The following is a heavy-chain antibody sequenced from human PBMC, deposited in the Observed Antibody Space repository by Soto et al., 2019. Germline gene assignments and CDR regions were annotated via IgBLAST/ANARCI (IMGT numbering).Heavy chain of an antibody. V-gene: IGHV3-23*01. CDR3: AKGKGEGYCTGGSCSFDN. J-gene: IGHJ4*02. D-gene: IGHD2-15*01. CDR2: ISASGDST. Sequence: GGSLRLSCEASGFTYSRYAMSWVRQAPGKGLEWVSDISASGDSTNYADSVKGRVTISRDNANNTLYLRMNSLRVEDAAVYYCAKGKGEGYCTGGSCSFDNWGQGTLVTVSS. CDR1: GFTYSRYA.